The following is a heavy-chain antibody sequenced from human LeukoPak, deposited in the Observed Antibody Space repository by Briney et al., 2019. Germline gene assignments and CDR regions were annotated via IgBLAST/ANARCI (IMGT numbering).Heavy chain of an antibody. CDR1: GGSISSSSYY. CDR3: ARNGGNSDFDY. D-gene: IGHD4-23*01. Sequence: SETLSLTCTVSGGSISSSSYYWGWIRQPPGKGLEWIGSIYYSGSTYYNPSLKSRVTISVDTSKNQFSLKLNSVTAADTAVYYCARNGGNSDFDYWGQGTLVTVSS. V-gene: IGHV4-39*07. J-gene: IGHJ4*02. CDR2: IYYSGST.